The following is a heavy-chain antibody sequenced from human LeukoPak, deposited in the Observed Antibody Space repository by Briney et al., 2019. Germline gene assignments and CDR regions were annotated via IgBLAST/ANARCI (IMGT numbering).Heavy chain of an antibody. V-gene: IGHV3-30-3*01. Sequence: GGSLRLSCAASGFDFHNYVIHWVRQAPGKGLEWVAVISYDVNIKYHADSVKGRFTISRDSSSKTVYLQMNSLRAEDTAAYYCARVGSPEYYFDYWGQGTLVTVSS. CDR2: ISYDVNIK. D-gene: IGHD1-14*01. CDR3: ARVGSPEYYFDY. CDR1: GFDFHNYV. J-gene: IGHJ4*02.